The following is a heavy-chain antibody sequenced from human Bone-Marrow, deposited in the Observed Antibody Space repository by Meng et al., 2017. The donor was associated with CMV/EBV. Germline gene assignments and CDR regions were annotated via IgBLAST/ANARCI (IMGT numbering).Heavy chain of an antibody. V-gene: IGHV4-34*01. CDR2: ITHSGST. Sequence: QVHLQQWGAGLLKPSETLSLTCGVYGAPFSGYWSWVRHPPGKGLEWIGEITHSGSTNYNVSLKSRVTISIDTSKNQFSLKLSSVTATDTAVYYYAPGFRSWSGSYSSWGQGTLVTVSS. CDR1: GAPFSGY. D-gene: IGHD1-26*01. CDR3: APGFRSWSGSYSS. J-gene: IGHJ4*02.